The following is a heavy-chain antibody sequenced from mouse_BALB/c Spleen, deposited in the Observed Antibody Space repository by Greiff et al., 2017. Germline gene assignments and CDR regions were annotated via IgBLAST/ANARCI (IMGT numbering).Heavy chain of an antibody. CDR1: GYSITSDYA. CDR3: ARSGYGYDVGYAMDY. J-gene: IGHJ4*01. Sequence: VQLKESGPGLVKPSQSLSLTCTVTGYSITSDYAWNWIRQFPGNKLEWMGYISYSGSTSYNPSLKSRISITRDTSKNQFFLQLNSVTTEDTATYYCARSGYGYDVGYAMDYWGQGTSVTVSS. V-gene: IGHV3-2*02. CDR2: ISYSGST. D-gene: IGHD2-2*01.